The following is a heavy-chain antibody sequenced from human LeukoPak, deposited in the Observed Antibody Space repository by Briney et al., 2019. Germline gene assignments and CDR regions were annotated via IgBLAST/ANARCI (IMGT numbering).Heavy chain of an antibody. V-gene: IGHV3-33*01. CDR2: IWYDGSKK. D-gene: IGHD6-19*01. J-gene: IGHJ6*02. CDR3: AREGSSGWYDSYGMDV. CDR1: GFSFSSYG. Sequence: GGSLRLSCAASGFSFSSYGMHWVRQAPGKGLEWVAVIWYDGSKKYYADSVKGRFIISRDNSRNTLYLQMNSLRVEDTTVYYCAREGSSGWYDSYGMDVWGQGTTVTVSS.